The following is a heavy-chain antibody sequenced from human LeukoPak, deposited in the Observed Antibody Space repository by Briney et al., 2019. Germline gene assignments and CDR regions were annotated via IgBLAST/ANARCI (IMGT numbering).Heavy chain of an antibody. CDR2: ISYDGSNK. J-gene: IGHJ4*02. Sequence: GRSLRLSCAASGFTFSSYAMHWVRQAPGKGLEWVAVISYDGSNKYYADSVKGRFTISRDNSKNALYLQMNSLRAEDTAVYYCARDPDYSDSSGYFDYWGQGTLATVSS. CDR1: GFTFSSYA. CDR3: ARDPDYSDSSGYFDY. D-gene: IGHD3-22*01. V-gene: IGHV3-30-3*01.